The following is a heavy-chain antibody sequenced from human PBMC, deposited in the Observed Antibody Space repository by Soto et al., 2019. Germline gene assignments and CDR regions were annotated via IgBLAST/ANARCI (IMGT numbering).Heavy chain of an antibody. Sequence: PVGSLRLSCAASGFTFSSYAMHWVRQAPGKGLEWVAVISYDGSNKYYADSVKGRFTISRDNSKNTLYLQMNSPRPEDTAVYYCAKDKGVFNWATSYFDYWGQGALVTVSS. CDR1: GFTFSSYA. V-gene: IGHV3-30-3*01. J-gene: IGHJ4*02. CDR3: AKDKGVFNWATSYFDY. D-gene: IGHD1-1*01. CDR2: ISYDGSNK.